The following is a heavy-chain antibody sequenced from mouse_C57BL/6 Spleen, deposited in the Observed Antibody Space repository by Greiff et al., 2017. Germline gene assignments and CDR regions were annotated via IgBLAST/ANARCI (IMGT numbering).Heavy chain of an antibody. D-gene: IGHD2-1*01. CDR1: GFTFSDYY. CDR3: ARPYGNYGGYAMDY. CDR2: ISNGGGST. V-gene: IGHV5-12*01. J-gene: IGHJ4*01. Sequence: EVMLVESGGGLVQPGGSLKLSCAASGFTFSDYYMYWVRQTPEKRLEWVAYISNGGGSTYYPDTVKGRFTISRDNAKNTLYLQMSRLKSEDTAMYYCARPYGNYGGYAMDYWGQGTSVTVSS.